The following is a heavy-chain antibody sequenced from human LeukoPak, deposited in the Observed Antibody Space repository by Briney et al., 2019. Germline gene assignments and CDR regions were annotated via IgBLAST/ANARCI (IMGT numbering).Heavy chain of an antibody. CDR3: ARDVYDSSGYYLLGDN. J-gene: IGHJ4*02. V-gene: IGHV4-59*01. D-gene: IGHD3-22*01. CDR2: IHSTGST. CDR1: GGSISSYY. Sequence: KPSETLSLTCTVSGGSISSYYWSWIRQPPGKGLEWLGYIHSTGSTNYNPSLKSRVTISVDTSKKHFSLKLRSVTAADTAVYYCARDVYDSSGYYLLGDNWGQGTLVTVSS.